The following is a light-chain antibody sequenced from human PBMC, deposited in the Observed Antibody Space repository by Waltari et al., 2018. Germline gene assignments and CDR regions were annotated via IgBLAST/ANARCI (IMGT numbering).Light chain of an antibody. CDR2: AAS. J-gene: IGKJ4*01. CDR1: QTIFYY. CDR3: QQSYGLPLT. V-gene: IGKV1-39*01. Sequence: DIQLTQSPSSLSASVGDGVTISCRASQTIFYYLNWYQHKPGKVPKLLIYAASNLQSGVPSRFSGSGYGTVFTLTISSLQPEDVATYYCQQSYGLPLTFGGGTKVEI.